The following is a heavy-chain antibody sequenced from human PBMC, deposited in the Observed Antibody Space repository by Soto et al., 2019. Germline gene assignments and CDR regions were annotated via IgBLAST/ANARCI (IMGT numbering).Heavy chain of an antibody. Sequence: EVQLVESGGGLVQPGRSLRLSCAASGFTFDDYAMYWIRQAPGKGLEWVSGITSNSGNIDYAGSVKGRFTISRDNAKSSLYLKMSSLRAEDTALYYCAKRRDSSGYEFDHWGQGTPVTVSS. CDR3: AKRRDSSGYEFDH. D-gene: IGHD3-22*01. CDR2: ITSNSGNI. CDR1: GFTFDDYA. V-gene: IGHV3-9*01. J-gene: IGHJ4*02.